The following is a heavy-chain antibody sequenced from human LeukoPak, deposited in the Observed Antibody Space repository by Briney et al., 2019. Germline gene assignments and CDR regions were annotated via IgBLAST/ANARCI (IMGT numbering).Heavy chain of an antibody. CDR1: GFTFSSYS. CDR3: ARLPRPSSSWQPQDNWFDP. V-gene: IGHV3-21*01. D-gene: IGHD6-13*01. J-gene: IGHJ5*02. Sequence: GGSLRLSCAASGFTFSSYSMNWVRQAPGKGLEWVSSISSSSSYIYYADSVKGRFTISRDNAKNSLYLQMNSLRAEDTAVYYCARLPRPSSSWQPQDNWFDPWGQGTLVTVSS. CDR2: ISSSSSYI.